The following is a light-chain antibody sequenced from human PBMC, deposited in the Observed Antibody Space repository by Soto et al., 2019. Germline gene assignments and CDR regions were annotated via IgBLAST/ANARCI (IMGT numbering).Light chain of an antibody. Sequence: DIQMTQSQSSLSASVGDRVTITCRASQGIIDYLAWYQQRPGKAPKLLIYAASTLQSGVPSRFSGSGAGTDFTLTISSLQPEDVATYYCQKYNSAPRTFGQGTKVEIK. CDR1: QGIIDY. J-gene: IGKJ1*01. CDR2: AAS. V-gene: IGKV1-27*01. CDR3: QKYNSAPRT.